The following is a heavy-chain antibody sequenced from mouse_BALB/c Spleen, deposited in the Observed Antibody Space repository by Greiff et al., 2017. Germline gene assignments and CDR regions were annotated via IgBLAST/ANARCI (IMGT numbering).Heavy chain of an antibody. Sequence: QVQLQQSGAELVKPGASVKLSCKASGYTFTSYWMHWVKQRPGQGLEWIGEINPSNGRTNYNEKFKSKATLTVDKSSSTAYMQLSSLTSEDSAVYYCAREGYGSQGAFDYWGQGTTLTVSS. D-gene: IGHD1-1*01. V-gene: IGHV1S81*02. CDR1: GYTFTSYW. CDR2: INPSNGRT. J-gene: IGHJ2*01. CDR3: AREGYGSQGAFDY.